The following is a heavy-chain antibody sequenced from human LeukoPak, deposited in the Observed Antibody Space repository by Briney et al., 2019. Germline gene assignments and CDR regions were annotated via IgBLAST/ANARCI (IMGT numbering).Heavy chain of an antibody. Sequence: TSETLSLTCAVYGGSFSGYYWSWIRQPPGKGLEWIGEINHSGSTNYNPSLKSRVTISVDTSKNQFSLKLSSVTAADTAVYYCARGSRITMIVVVIPVAAFDIWGQGTMVTVSS. D-gene: IGHD3-22*01. J-gene: IGHJ3*02. CDR2: INHSGST. CDR3: ARGSRITMIVVVIPVAAFDI. V-gene: IGHV4-34*01. CDR1: GGSFSGYY.